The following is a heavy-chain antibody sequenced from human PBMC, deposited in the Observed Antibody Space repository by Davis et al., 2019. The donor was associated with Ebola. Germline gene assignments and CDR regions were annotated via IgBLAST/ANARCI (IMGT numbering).Heavy chain of an antibody. J-gene: IGHJ4*02. CDR3: AREERSSWSFDY. CDR1: GYTFTSHG. Sequence: AASVKVSCKASGYTFTSHGISWVRQAPGQGLEWMGWISAHNGNTNYAQKFQGRVTMTRDTSTSTVYMELSSLRSEDTAVYYCAREERSSWSFDYWGQGTLVTVSS. CDR2: ISAHNGNT. D-gene: IGHD6-13*01. V-gene: IGHV1-18*01.